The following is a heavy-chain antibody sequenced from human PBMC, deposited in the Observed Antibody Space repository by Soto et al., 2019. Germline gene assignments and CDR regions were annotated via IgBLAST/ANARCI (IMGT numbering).Heavy chain of an antibody. CDR3: AREDLDCSSTSCYTVPYYYYGMDV. J-gene: IGHJ6*02. V-gene: IGHV4-31*03. Sequence: SETLSLTCTVSGGSISSGGYYWSWIRQRPGKGLEWIGYIYYSGSTYYNPSLKSRVTISVDTSKNQFSLKLSSVTAADTAVYYCAREDLDCSSTSCYTVPYYYYGMDVWGQGTTVTVSS. CDR1: GGSISSGGYY. D-gene: IGHD2-2*02. CDR2: IYYSGST.